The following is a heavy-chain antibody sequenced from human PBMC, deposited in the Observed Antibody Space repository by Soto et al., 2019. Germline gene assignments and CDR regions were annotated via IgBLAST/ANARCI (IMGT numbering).Heavy chain of an antibody. J-gene: IGHJ4*02. CDR2: INPRGGST. Sequence: VSVTVSCKASGYTFTSYYIHWVRQAPGQGLEWMGGINPRGGSTSYAQNFQGRVTMTRDTSTSTVYMQMNSLRAEDTAVYYCARAPTTVTTAYYFDYWGQGTLVTVSS. D-gene: IGHD4-17*01. CDR3: ARAPTTVTTAYYFDY. CDR1: GYTFTSYY. V-gene: IGHV1-46*01.